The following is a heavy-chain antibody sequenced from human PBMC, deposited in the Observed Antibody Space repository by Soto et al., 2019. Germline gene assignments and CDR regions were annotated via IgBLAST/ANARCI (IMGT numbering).Heavy chain of an antibody. CDR3: ARDPIAMAALDY. CDR2: INHSGST. V-gene: IGHV4-34*01. D-gene: IGHD6-19*01. J-gene: IGHJ4*02. Sequence: PSETLSLTCAVYGGSFSWYYWSWIRQPPGKGLEWIGEINHSGSTNYNPSLKSRVTISVDTSKNQFPLKLSSVTAADTAVYYCARDPIAMAALDYWGQGTLVTVSS. CDR1: GGSFSWYY.